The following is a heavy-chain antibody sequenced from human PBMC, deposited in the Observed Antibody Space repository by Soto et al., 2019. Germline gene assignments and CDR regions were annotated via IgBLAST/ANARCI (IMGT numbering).Heavy chain of an antibody. CDR2: IYSGGST. CDR1: GFTVSSNY. J-gene: IGHJ6*02. Sequence: EVQLVESGGGLVQPGGSLRLSCAASGFTVSSNYMSWVRQAPGKGLEWVSVIYSGGSTYYAASVKGRFTISRDNSKNTLYLQMNSLRAEDTAVYYCARESLDYYYGMDVWGQGTTVTVS. V-gene: IGHV3-66*01. CDR3: ARESLDYYYGMDV.